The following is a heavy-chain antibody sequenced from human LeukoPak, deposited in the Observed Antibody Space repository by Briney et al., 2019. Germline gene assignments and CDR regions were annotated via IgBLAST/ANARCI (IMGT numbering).Heavy chain of an antibody. V-gene: IGHV3-23*01. J-gene: IGHJ4*02. CDR1: GFTFSSYA. CDR3: AKAWPAAGTFDS. D-gene: IGHD6-13*01. CDR2: ILPGGGDT. Sequence: GRSLRLSCAASGFTFSSYAMTWVRQAPGKGLEWVSTILPGGGDTYYADSVKGRFTISRDTSKNTLYLQMNTLRVEDTAVYYCAKAWPAAGTFDSWGQGSLVTVSS.